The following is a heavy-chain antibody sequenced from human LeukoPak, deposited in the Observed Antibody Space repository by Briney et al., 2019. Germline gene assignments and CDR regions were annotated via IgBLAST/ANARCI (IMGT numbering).Heavy chain of an antibody. Sequence: SGPTLVNPTQTLTLTCTFSGSSLRTSGMCVSWIRQPPGKALEWLARIDWDDDKYYSTSLKTRLTISKDTSKNQVVFTMTNMDPVDTATYYCARIHRYGPAGYYGMDVWGQGTTVTVSS. V-gene: IGHV2-70*11. D-gene: IGHD5-18*01. CDR1: GSSLRTSGMC. CDR3: ARIHRYGPAGYYGMDV. J-gene: IGHJ6*02. CDR2: IDWDDDK.